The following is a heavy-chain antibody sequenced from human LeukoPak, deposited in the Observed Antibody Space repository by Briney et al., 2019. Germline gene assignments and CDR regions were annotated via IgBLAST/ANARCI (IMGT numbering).Heavy chain of an antibody. D-gene: IGHD3-10*01. V-gene: IGHV1-8*01. Sequence: ASVKVSCKASGYTFTSYDINWVRLATGQGLEWMGWMNPKSGSTGHAQKFQGRVTITRDTSISTAYMELSRLRSDDTAVYYCARDGEGVNAFDIWGQGTMVTVSS. J-gene: IGHJ3*02. CDR3: ARDGEGVNAFDI. CDR2: MNPKSGST. CDR1: GYTFTSYD.